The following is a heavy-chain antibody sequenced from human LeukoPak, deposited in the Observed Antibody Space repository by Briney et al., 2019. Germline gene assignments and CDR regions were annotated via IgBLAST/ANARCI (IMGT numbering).Heavy chain of an antibody. CDR1: GGSISSYY. Sequence: SETLSLTCTVSGGSISSYYWSWIRQPPGQGLEWIGSIYYSGSTTYHPSLMKGGTISVDTSKNQFSLKLNSVTAADTAVYYCARAGAIYDNVWGSSLDYFDYWGQGTLVTVSS. CDR3: ARAGAIYDNVWGSSLDYFDY. V-gene: IGHV4-59*01. CDR2: IYYSGST. D-gene: IGHD3-16*01. J-gene: IGHJ4*02.